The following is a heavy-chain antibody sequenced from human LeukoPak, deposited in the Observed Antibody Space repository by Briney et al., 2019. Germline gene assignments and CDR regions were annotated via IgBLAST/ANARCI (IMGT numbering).Heavy chain of an antibody. V-gene: IGHV4-39*01. D-gene: IGHD3-22*01. J-gene: IGHJ5*02. Sequence: MASETLSLTCTVSGDSISISSYYWVWIRQPPGNGLEWLGATYYCEKNYYNPSLKSRATIPVDAAKNQFSLRMRSVTAADTAIYFCARQRGYYDSSGYYSPGWFDPWGQGTPVTVSS. CDR2: TYYCEKN. CDR1: GDSISISSYY. CDR3: ARQRGYYDSSGYYSPGWFDP.